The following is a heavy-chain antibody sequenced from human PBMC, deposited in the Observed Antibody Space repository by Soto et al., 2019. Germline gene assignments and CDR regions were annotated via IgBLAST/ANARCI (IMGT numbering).Heavy chain of an antibody. CDR2: IYRSGST. D-gene: IGHD3-22*01. V-gene: IGHV4-4*07. CDR3: ARVFYTDSGGYPRPIFDS. Sequence: QVQLQGSGPGLVRPSGTLSLTCSVSGASVTDYSWTWIRQPAGRGLEWIGLIYRSGSTPYNPSLQSRVTMSLDTSKTQFSLRLTSVTAAETAVYYCARVFYTDSGGYPRPIFDSWSQGTLVTVSS. J-gene: IGHJ4*02. CDR1: GASVTDYS.